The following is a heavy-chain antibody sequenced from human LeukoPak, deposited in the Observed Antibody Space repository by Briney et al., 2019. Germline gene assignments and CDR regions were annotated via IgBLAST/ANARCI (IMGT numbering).Heavy chain of an antibody. CDR1: DFSIGSYY. D-gene: IGHD3/OR15-3a*01. CDR2: IYYTGST. Sequence: PSETLSLTCTVSDFSIGSYYLSWIRQPPGKGLEWIGYIYYTGSTNYNPSLKSRVTISVDTSKNQFSLKLSSVTAADTAVYYCARRTGYYDGFDYWGQGTLVTVSS. CDR3: ARRTGYYDGFDY. J-gene: IGHJ4*02. V-gene: IGHV4-59*01.